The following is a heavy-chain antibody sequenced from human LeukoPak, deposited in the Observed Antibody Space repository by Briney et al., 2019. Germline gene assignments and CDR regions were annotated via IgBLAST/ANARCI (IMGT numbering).Heavy chain of an antibody. Sequence: KPSETLSLTCTVSGGSISSYYWSWIRQPPGKGLEWIGYIYYSGSTNYNPSLKSRVTISVDTSKNQFSLKLSSVTAADTAVYYCARNEEGDSNFDYWGQGTLVTVSS. CDR3: ARNEEGDSNFDY. J-gene: IGHJ4*02. D-gene: IGHD4-11*01. CDR1: GGSISSYY. V-gene: IGHV4-59*01. CDR2: IYYSGST.